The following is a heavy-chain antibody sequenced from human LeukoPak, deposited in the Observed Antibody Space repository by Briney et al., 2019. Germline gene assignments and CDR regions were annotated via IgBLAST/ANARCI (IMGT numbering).Heavy chain of an antibody. J-gene: IGHJ1*01. V-gene: IGHV3-11*01. D-gene: IGHD2-21*01. CDR2: ISNDGVTS. Sequence: GGSLRLSCSGSVFIFSDFYMSSIPQAPAKGLEWIAYISNDGVTSIYADSVKGRFTISRDNPNDSVYLQIHTVRADDTALYYCVRGSSTETYSAEYFHHWGQGTVVTVST. CDR3: VRGSSTETYSAEYFHH. CDR1: VFIFSDFY.